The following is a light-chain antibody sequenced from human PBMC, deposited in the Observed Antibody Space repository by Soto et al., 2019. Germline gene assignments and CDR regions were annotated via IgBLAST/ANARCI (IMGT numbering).Light chain of an antibody. CDR1: QSVSTY. J-gene: IGKJ1*01. Sequence: ETVLTQSPATLSLSPGERATLSCRASQSVSTYLAWYQQKPGQAPRLLIYGASRRATGIPDRFSGSGSGTDFTLTISRLEPEDFAVYYCQQYVSSPWAFGQGTKVEI. CDR2: GAS. CDR3: QQYVSSPWA. V-gene: IGKV3-20*01.